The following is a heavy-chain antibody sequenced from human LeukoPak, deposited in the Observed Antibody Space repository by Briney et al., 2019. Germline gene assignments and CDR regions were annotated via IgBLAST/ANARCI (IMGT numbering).Heavy chain of an antibody. J-gene: IGHJ5*02. Sequence: SETLSLTCTVSGGSISSYYWSWIRQPPGKGLEWIGYIYYSGSTNYNPSLKSRVTISVDTSKNQFSLKLSSVTAADTAVYYCARHPGYSSSPFDPWGQGTLVTVSS. V-gene: IGHV4-59*08. CDR2: IYYSGST. CDR1: GGSISSYY. CDR3: ARHPGYSSSPFDP. D-gene: IGHD6-13*01.